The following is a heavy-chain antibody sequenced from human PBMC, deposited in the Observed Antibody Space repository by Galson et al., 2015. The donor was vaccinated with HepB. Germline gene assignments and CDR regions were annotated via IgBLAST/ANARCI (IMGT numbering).Heavy chain of an antibody. V-gene: IGHV6-1*01. D-gene: IGHD2-2*01. Sequence: CAISGDSVSSNSAAWNWIRQSPSRGLEWLGRTYYRSKWYNDYVVSVKSRITINPDTSKNQFSLQLNSVTPEDTAVYYCARSIVVVPAAMGWDFDYWGQGTLVTVSS. CDR3: ARSIVVVPAAMGWDFDY. CDR2: TYYRSKWYN. CDR1: GDSVSSNSAA. J-gene: IGHJ4*02.